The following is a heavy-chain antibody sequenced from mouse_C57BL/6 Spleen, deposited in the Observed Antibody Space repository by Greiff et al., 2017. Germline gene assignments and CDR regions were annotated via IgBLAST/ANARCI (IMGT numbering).Heavy chain of an antibody. Sequence: VQLQQSGAELVRPGSSVKLSCKASGFTFTSYWMAWVKQRPGQGLEWIGNIYPSDSETHYNQKFKDKATLTVDNSSSTAYMQLSSLTSEDSAVYYCATTVVATKVSDYWGQGTTLTVSS. CDR3: ATTVVATKVSDY. CDR2: IYPSDSET. J-gene: IGHJ2*01. D-gene: IGHD1-1*01. V-gene: IGHV1-61*01. CDR1: GFTFTSYW.